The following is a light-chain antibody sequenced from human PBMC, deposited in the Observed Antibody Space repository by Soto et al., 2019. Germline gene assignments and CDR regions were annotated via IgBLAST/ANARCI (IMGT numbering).Light chain of an antibody. Sequence: IQMTQSPSSLSASVGDRVTITCRASQNINNYLNWYQQQPGKAPRLLIYAISDFPSGVPSRFSASGSGTHFTLTISSLQPEDFATYYCLQDYNYPWTFGQGTKVDIK. CDR1: QNINNY. J-gene: IGKJ1*01. CDR2: AIS. V-gene: IGKV1-6*01. CDR3: LQDYNYPWT.